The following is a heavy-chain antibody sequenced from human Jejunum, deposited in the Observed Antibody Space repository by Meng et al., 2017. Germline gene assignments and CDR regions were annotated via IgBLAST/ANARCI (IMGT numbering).Heavy chain of an antibody. CDR2: ISSDGGST. J-gene: IGHJ4*02. Sequence: GGSLRLSCVASGFIFSDYAIHWVRQAPGKGLEYVSTISSDGGSTYYANSVKGRFTIFRDTSKNMVYLQMGSLRAEDTAVYYCARGSTSIYSGSYSWGQGTLVTVSS. D-gene: IGHD1-26*01. CDR3: ARGSTSIYSGSYS. CDR1: GFIFSDYA. V-gene: IGHV3-64*01.